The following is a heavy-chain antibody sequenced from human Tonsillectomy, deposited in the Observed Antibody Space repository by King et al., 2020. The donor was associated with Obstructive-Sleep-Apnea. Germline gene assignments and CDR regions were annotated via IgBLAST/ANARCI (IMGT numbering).Heavy chain of an antibody. J-gene: IGHJ4*02. Sequence: QLQESGPGLVKPSETLSLTCTVSGGSISSYYWSWIRQPPGKGLEWIEYIYYSGSTNYNPSLKSRVTISVDTSKNQFSLKLSSVTAADTAVYYCARSGSDRKNSGYDYWGQGTLVTVSS. V-gene: IGHV4-59*08. CDR1: GGSISSYY. CDR2: IYYSGST. D-gene: IGHD5-12*01. CDR3: ARSGSDRKNSGYDY.